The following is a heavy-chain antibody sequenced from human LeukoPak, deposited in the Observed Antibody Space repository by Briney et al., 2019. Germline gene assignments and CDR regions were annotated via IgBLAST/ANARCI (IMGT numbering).Heavy chain of an antibody. CDR2: IYYSGST. J-gene: IGHJ5*02. D-gene: IGHD2-2*01. Sequence: SETLSLTCTASGGSISSSSYYWGWIRQPPGKGLEWIGSIYYSGSTYYNPSLKSRVTISVDTSKNQFSLKLSSVTAADTAVYYCARDPSRAWFDPWGQGTLVTVSS. CDR3: ARDPSRAWFDP. CDR1: GGSISSSSYY. V-gene: IGHV4-39*07.